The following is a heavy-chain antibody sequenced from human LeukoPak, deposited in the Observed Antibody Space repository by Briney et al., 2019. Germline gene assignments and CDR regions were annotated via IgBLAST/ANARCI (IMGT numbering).Heavy chain of an antibody. CDR3: ARLGSGWYEVDY. CDR1: GGSISSSSYY. J-gene: IGHJ4*02. Sequence: PSETLSLTCTVSGGSISSSSYYCGWIRQPPGKGLEWIGSIYYSGSTYYNPSLKSRVTISVDTSKNQFSLKLSSVTAADTAVYYCARLGSGWYEVDYWGQGTLVTVSS. CDR2: IYYSGST. D-gene: IGHD6-19*01. V-gene: IGHV4-39*01.